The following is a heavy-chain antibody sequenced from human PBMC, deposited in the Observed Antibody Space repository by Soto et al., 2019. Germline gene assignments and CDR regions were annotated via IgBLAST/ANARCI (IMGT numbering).Heavy chain of an antibody. CDR2: IIPIFGTT. Sequence: SVKVSCKASGGTFSSYAISWVRQAPGQGLEWMGVIIPIFGTTNYAQKFQGRVTITADESASTVYMELSSLKSEDTAVYYCATTDKAVDGYWGQGNLVTVSS. CDR1: GGTFSSYA. J-gene: IGHJ4*02. CDR3: ATTDKAVDGY. V-gene: IGHV1-69*13. D-gene: IGHD5-18*01.